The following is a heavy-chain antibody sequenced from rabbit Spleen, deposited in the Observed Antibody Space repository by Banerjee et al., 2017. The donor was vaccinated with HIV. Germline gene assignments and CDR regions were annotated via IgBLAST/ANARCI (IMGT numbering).Heavy chain of an antibody. J-gene: IGHJ2*01. CDR2: IAGSSSGFT. CDR3: ARNYVNAFDP. Sequence: QSLEESGGDLVKPGASLTLTCTASGFSFSSSDYMCWVRQAPGKGLEWISCIAGSSSGFTYSATWAKGRFTCSKTSSTTVTLQMTSLTAADTATYFCARNYVNAFDPWGPGTLVT. CDR1: GFSFSSSDY. V-gene: IGHV1S40*01. D-gene: IGHD1-1*01.